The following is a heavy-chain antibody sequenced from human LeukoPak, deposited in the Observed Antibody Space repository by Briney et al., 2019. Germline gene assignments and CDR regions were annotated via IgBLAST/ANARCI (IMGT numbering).Heavy chain of an antibody. Sequence: PSETLSLTCAVYGGSFSGYYWSWIRQPPGKGLEWIGEINHSGSTNYNPSLKSRVTISVDTSKNQFSLKLSSVTAADTAVYYCARGTGDLSLHGMDVWGQGTTVTVSS. CDR2: INHSGST. J-gene: IGHJ6*02. D-gene: IGHD7-27*01. CDR1: GGSFSGYY. CDR3: ARGTGDLSLHGMDV. V-gene: IGHV4-34*01.